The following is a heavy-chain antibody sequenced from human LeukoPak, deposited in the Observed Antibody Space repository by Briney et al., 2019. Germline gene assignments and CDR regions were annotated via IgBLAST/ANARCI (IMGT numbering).Heavy chain of an antibody. D-gene: IGHD3-22*01. Sequence: PGRSLRLSCAASGFTFSSHAMHWVRQVPGKGLEWVAVISYDGSNKYYADSVKGRFTISRDNSKNTLYLQMNSLRAEDTAVYYCARWRNSGCLAYWGQGTLVTVSS. CDR1: GFTFSSHA. V-gene: IGHV3-30-3*01. J-gene: IGHJ4*02. CDR3: ARWRNSGCLAY. CDR2: ISYDGSNK.